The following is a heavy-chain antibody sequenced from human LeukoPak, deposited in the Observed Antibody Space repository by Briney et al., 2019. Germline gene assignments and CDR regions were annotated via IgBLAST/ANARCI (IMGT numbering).Heavy chain of an antibody. CDR1: GFTFDDYA. J-gene: IGHJ4*02. Sequence: GGSLRLSCAASGFTFDDYAMHWVRHAPGKGLEWVSGISWNSGSIGYADSVKGRFTISRDNAKNSLYLQMNSLRAEDTALYYCAKELLSGAFDYWGQGTLVTVSS. D-gene: IGHD7-27*01. V-gene: IGHV3-9*01. CDR2: ISWNSGSI. CDR3: AKELLSGAFDY.